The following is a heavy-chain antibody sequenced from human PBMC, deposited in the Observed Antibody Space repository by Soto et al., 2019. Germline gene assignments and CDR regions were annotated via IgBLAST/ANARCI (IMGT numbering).Heavy chain of an antibody. J-gene: IGHJ4*02. V-gene: IGHV1-2*02. CDR2: INPNNGVT. CDR3: AAAAIPVAGRHPDF. D-gene: IGHD6-19*01. Sequence: QVQLVQSGAEVKRPGASVKVSCKASGYMFTGFYLHWVRQATGQGLEWMGWINPNNGVTTYAKNFQGRVTMTRDSSISTAYMELSSLRPDDTAVYFCAAAAIPVAGRHPDFWGQGTVVTVS. CDR1: GYMFTGFY.